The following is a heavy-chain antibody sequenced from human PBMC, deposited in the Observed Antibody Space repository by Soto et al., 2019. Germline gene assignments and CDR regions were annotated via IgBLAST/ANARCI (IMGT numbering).Heavy chain of an antibody. D-gene: IGHD2-2*01. CDR3: AKDLLGYCSSTSCNNWFGP. J-gene: IGHJ5*02. Sequence: GGSLRLSCAASGFTFSSYAMSWVRQAPGKGLEWVSAISGSGGSTYYADSVKGRFTISRDNSKNTLYLQMNSLRAEDTAVYYCAKDLLGYCSSTSCNNWFGPWGQGTLVTVSS. V-gene: IGHV3-23*01. CDR1: GFTFSSYA. CDR2: ISGSGGST.